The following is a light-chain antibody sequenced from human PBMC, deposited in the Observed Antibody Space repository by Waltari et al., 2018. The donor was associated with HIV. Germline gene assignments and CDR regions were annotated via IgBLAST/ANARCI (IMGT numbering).Light chain of an antibody. CDR2: DVN. Sequence: QSALTQPPSASGSPGQSVTISCTGTSNDVGGYNYVSWYQQHPGKAPKLMIYDVNRRPSGVPCRFSGSKSGNTASLTVSGLQAEDEADYFCSSYAGSSSFVFGTGTKVTVL. CDR1: SNDVGGYNY. J-gene: IGLJ1*01. CDR3: SSYAGSSSFV. V-gene: IGLV2-8*01.